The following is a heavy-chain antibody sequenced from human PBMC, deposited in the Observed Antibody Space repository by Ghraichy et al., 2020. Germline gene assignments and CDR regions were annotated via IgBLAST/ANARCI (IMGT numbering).Heavy chain of an antibody. Sequence: GESLNISCAASGFTVSSTFMSWVRQAPGKGLEWVSIIYSGGATYYADSVKGRFTISRDNSKNTLYLQMSSLRVEDTAIYYCARDHRYYDKSGYYVDYFDYWGQGSLVTVSS. CDR1: GFTVSSTF. CDR3: ARDHRYYDKSGYYVDYFDY. J-gene: IGHJ4*02. D-gene: IGHD3-22*01. V-gene: IGHV3-53*01. CDR2: IYSGGAT.